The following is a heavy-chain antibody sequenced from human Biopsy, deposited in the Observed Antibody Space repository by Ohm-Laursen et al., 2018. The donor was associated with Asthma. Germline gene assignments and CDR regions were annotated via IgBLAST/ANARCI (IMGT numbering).Heavy chain of an antibody. CDR1: GLSLSKTGMR. CDR3: AREQQLGNFDY. Sequence: TQTLTLTCTLPGLSLSKTGMRVSRIRQPPGKALEWLARIDWDDDKFYSASLKTRLTISKDTSKNQVVLTMTTMDPVDTATYYCAREQQLGNFDYWGQGTLVTVSS. CDR2: IDWDDDK. D-gene: IGHD6-13*01. J-gene: IGHJ4*02. V-gene: IGHV2-70*04.